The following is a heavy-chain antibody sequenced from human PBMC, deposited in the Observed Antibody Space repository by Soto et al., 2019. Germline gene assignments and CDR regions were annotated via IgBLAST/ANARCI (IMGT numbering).Heavy chain of an antibody. CDR3: ARVGGFGTTTIDY. V-gene: IGHV4-30-4*01. CDR2: IYYRGST. CDR1: GGSISSGDYY. Sequence: QVQLQESGPGLVKPSQTLSLTCTVSGGSISSGDYYWSWIRQPPGTGLEWIGYIYYRGSTYYNPSLKSRVTIAVDTSKNQFSLKLSSVTAADTAVYYCARVGGFGTTTIDYWGQGTLVTVSS. D-gene: IGHD3-10*01. J-gene: IGHJ4*02.